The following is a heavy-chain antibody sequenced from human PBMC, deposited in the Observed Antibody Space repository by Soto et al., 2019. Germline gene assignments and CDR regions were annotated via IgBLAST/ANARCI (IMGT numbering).Heavy chain of an antibody. CDR1: GFTFSSYA. CDR3: AKLPEGIAAAATLGWFDP. V-gene: IGHV3-23*01. Sequence: GGSLRLSCAASGFTFSSYAMSWVRQAPGKGLEWVSAISGSGGSTYYADSVKGRFTISRDNSKNTLYLQMNSLRAEDTAVYYCAKLPEGIAAAATLGWFDPWGQGTLVTVSS. CDR2: ISGSGGST. D-gene: IGHD6-13*01. J-gene: IGHJ5*02.